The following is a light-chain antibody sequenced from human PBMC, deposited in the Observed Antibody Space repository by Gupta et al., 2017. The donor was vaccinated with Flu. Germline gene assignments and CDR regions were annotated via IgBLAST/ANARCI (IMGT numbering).Light chain of an antibody. CDR1: QSVSSY. J-gene: IGKJ5*01. CDR3: QLRNNWPSST. Sequence: ATLSLSPGERAPLSCRASQSVSSYLAWYQQKPGQAPRLLIYDASNRATGIPARFSGSGSGTDFALTISSREPEDFAVYYCQLRNNWPSSTFGQGTRLEIK. CDR2: DAS. V-gene: IGKV3-11*01.